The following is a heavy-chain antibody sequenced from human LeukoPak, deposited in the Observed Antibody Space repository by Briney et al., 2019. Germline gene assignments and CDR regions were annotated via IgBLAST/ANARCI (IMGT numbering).Heavy chain of an antibody. J-gene: IGHJ4*02. CDR2: ISGSGGST. CDR1: GFTFSSYA. D-gene: IGHD3-10*01. V-gene: IGHV3-23*01. Sequence: GGSLRLSCAASGFTFSSYAMSWVRQAPGKGLEWVSAISGSGGSTYYADSVKGRFTISRDNSKNTLYLQMNSLRAEDTAVYYCAKVPHYYYGSGSFQLDYWGQGTLVAVSS. CDR3: AKVPHYYYGSGSFQLDY.